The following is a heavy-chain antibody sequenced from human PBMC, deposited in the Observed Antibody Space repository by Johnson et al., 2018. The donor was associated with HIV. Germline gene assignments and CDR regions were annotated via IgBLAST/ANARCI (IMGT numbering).Heavy chain of an antibody. J-gene: IGHJ3*02. Sequence: QVQLVESGGGVVQPGGSLRLSCAASGFSFGDYAMHWVRQAPGKGLEWVAVISFDGTTIYYANSAEGRFTISRDNSRDTLSLQMNSLRVEDTALYYCAKAQQLVPGGDAFDIWGQGTMVTVSS. CDR2: ISFDGTTI. D-gene: IGHD6-6*01. CDR1: GFSFGDYA. V-gene: IGHV3-30-3*01. CDR3: AKAQQLVPGGDAFDI.